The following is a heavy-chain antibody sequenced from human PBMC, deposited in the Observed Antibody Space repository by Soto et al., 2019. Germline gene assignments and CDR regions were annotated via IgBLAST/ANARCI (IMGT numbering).Heavy chain of an antibody. V-gene: IGHV1-18*01. CDR3: VRDQQWLLPVPLNFDY. Sequence: ASVKVSCKASGFTFSDYGSSWVRQAPGRGLEWMGWISAFNGETNYTQKSEGRVAMTTDAATTTAYMELRSLTVDDTAVYYCVRDQQWLLPVPLNFDYWGQGTVVTVSS. CDR2: ISAFNGET. J-gene: IGHJ4*02. D-gene: IGHD6-19*01. CDR1: GFTFSDYG.